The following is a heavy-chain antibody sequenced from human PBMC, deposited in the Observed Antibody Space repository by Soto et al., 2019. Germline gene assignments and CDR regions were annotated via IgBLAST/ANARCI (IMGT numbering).Heavy chain of an antibody. D-gene: IGHD2-8*01. V-gene: IGHV3-48*02. CDR2: VSFSSKNI. Sequence: VQLVESGGGLVQPGGSLRLSCAASGFTFSSHSMNWVRQAPGKGLEWVSYVSFSSKNIFYADSVKGRFTISRDNAKNSLYLQTTSLTEEDTAIYLCAREYLRGGSGIDVWGQGNRVTVPS. CDR1: GFTFSSHS. CDR3: AREYLRGGSGIDV. J-gene: IGHJ6*02.